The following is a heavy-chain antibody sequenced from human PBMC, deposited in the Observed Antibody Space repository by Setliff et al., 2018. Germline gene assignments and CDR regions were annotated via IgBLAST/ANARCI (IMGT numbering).Heavy chain of an antibody. CDR1: GDYPSSGSYY. D-gene: IGHD6-19*01. Sequence: PSETLSLTCTVSGDYPSSGSYYWGWIRQPPGKGLEWIGSLYYSGSSYYNPSLKSRVTISVDTSKNQFSLKMTSVTAADTAVYYCAREQWLDPPGYYYMDVWAKGTTVTVSS. CDR3: AREQWLDPPGYYYMDV. CDR2: LYYSGSS. V-gene: IGHV4-39*07. J-gene: IGHJ6*03.